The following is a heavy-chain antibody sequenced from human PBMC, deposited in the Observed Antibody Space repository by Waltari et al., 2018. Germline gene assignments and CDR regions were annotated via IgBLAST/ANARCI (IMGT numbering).Heavy chain of an antibody. V-gene: IGHV4-4*07. CDR3: AGAGGNSFDY. D-gene: IGHD3-10*01. Sequence: QVQLQESGPGLVKPSETLSLICTVSGASISSYYCSWIRQPAGKGLEWIGRLYTSGHTIYNPSLKSRVTMSVDTSKNQFSLKLTSMTAADTAVYYCAGAGGNSFDYWGQGTLVTVSS. CDR2: LYTSGHT. CDR1: GASISSYY. J-gene: IGHJ4*02.